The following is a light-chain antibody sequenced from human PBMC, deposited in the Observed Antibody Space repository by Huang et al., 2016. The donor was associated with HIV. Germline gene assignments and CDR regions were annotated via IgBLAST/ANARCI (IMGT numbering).Light chain of an antibody. J-gene: IGKJ5*01. CDR3: QESYSAFIS. Sequence: IQMTQSPVSLSASIGGRVAMTCRASQVIGTYLNWYHQKPGKAPKLLISGASTLYNGVPSRFRGGGSGTDFTLTINGLQFEDFGSYYCQESYSAFISFGQGTRLEI. CDR2: GAS. V-gene: IGKV1-39*01. CDR1: QVIGTY.